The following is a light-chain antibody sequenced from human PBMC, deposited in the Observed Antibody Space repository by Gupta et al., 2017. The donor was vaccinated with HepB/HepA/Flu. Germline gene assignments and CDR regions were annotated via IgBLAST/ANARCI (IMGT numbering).Light chain of an antibody. V-gene: IGKV3-15*01. CDR1: QSIDTN. Sequence: IVLTQSPATLSVAPGERATLSCRASQSIDTNLAWYQQKPGQAPRLLIYGASTRATGVPVRFRGSGSGTEFTLKISRLKSEDFAVYYWQQCNHWPQCTFGEGTKMEIK. CDR2: GAS. CDR3: QQCNHWPQCT. J-gene: IGKJ2*02.